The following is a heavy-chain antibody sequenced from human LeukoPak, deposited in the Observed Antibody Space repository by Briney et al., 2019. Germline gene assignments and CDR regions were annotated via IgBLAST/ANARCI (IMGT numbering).Heavy chain of an antibody. CDR3: ARGAIVATVFDY. Sequence: GGSLRLSCAASEFTFSSYWMSWVRQAPGKGLEWVANIKQDGSEKYYVDSVKGRFTISRDNAKNSLYLQMNSLRAEDTAVYYCARGAIVATVFDYWGQGTLVTVSS. CDR2: IKQDGSEK. CDR1: EFTFSSYW. D-gene: IGHD5-12*01. J-gene: IGHJ4*02. V-gene: IGHV3-7*01.